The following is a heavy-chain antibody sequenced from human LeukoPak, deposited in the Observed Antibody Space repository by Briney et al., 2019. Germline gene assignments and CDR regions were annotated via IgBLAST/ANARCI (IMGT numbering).Heavy chain of an antibody. V-gene: IGHV3-33*06. J-gene: IGHJ1*01. CDR2: IWYDGSNK. CDR3: AKDSSSWPEYFQH. D-gene: IGHD6-13*01. CDR1: GFTFSSYG. Sequence: GGSLRLSCAASGFTFSSYGMHWVRQAPGKGLEWVAVIWYDGSNKYYADSVKGRFTISRDNSKNTLYLQMNSLRAEDTAVYYCAKDSSSWPEYFQHWGQGTLVTVSS.